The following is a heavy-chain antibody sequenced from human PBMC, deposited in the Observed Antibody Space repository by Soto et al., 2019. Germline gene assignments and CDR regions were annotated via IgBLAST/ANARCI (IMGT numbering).Heavy chain of an antibody. CDR1: GFTFSSYG. J-gene: IGHJ4*02. Sequence: PGGSLRLSCAASGFTFSSYGMHWVRQAPGKGLEWVAVIWYDGSNKYYADSVKGRFTISRDNSKNTLYLQMNSLRAEDTAVYYCAKDLSSSIAARAIDYWGQGTLVTVSS. CDR2: IWYDGSNK. CDR3: AKDLSSSIAARAIDY. V-gene: IGHV3-33*06. D-gene: IGHD6-6*01.